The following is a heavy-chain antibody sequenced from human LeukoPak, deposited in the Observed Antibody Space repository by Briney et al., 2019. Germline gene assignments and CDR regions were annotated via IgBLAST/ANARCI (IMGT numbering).Heavy chain of an antibody. CDR2: ISYDGSNE. CDR1: GFTFSSYD. D-gene: IGHD3-10*01. CDR3: AKDYSSYYYGSGSYYYYYGMDV. V-gene: IGHV3-30*18. Sequence: GGSLRLSCAASGFTFSSYDMHWVRQAPGKGLEWVAVISYDGSNEYYADSVKGRFTISRDNSKNTPYLQMNSLRAEDTAVYYCAKDYSSYYYGSGSYYYYYGMDVWGKGTTVTVSS. J-gene: IGHJ6*04.